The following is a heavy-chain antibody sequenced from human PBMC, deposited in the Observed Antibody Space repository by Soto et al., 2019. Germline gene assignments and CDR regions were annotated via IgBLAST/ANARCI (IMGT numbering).Heavy chain of an antibody. CDR3: TTDPAARPYYYYYYYMDV. CDR1: GFTFSNAW. J-gene: IGHJ6*03. CDR2: IKSKTDGGTT. Sequence: EVQLVESGGGLVKPGGSLRLSCAASGFTFSNAWMSWVRQAPGKGLEWVGRIKSKTDGGTTDYAAPVKGRFTISRDDSKTTLYLQMNSLKTEDTAVYYCTTDPAARPYYYYYYYMDVWGKGTTVTVSS. V-gene: IGHV3-15*01. D-gene: IGHD6-6*01.